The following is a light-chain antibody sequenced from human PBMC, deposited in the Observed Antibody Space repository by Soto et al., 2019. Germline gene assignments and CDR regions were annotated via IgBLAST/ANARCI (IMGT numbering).Light chain of an antibody. CDR3: SSYAGSNSVL. CDR2: EVT. CDR1: SSDVGGYNY. J-gene: IGLJ2*01. V-gene: IGLV2-8*01. Sequence: QSALTQPPSASGSPGPSVTISCTGMSSDVGGYNYVSWYQQHPVKAPKLMIYEVTKRPSGVPDRFSGSKSGNTASLTVSGLQAEDEADYYCSSYAGSNSVLFGGGTKLTGL.